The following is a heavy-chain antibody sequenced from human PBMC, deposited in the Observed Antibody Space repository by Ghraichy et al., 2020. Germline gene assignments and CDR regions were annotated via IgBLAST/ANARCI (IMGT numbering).Heavy chain of an antibody. CDR3: ARGDYGGNSVAGATTPPKNDY. J-gene: IGHJ4*02. D-gene: IGHD4-23*01. Sequence: SVKVSCKASGGTFSSYAISWVRQAPGQGLEWMGRIIPILGIANYAQKFQGRVTITADKSTSTAYMELSSLRSEDTAVYYCARGDYGGNSVAGATTPPKNDYWGQGTLVTVSS. V-gene: IGHV1-69*04. CDR2: IIPILGIA. CDR1: GGTFSSYA.